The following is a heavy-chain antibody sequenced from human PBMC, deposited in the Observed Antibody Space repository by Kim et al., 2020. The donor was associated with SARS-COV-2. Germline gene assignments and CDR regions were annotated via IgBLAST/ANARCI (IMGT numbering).Heavy chain of an antibody. J-gene: IGHJ3*02. CDR1: GFTLGDHA. D-gene: IGHD2-2*02. V-gene: IGHV3-49*03. CDR2: IRSYAYGGAA. CDR3: TREIYRGTFDI. Sequence: GGSLRLSCRGSGFTLGDHAMGWFRQGPGKGLEWVGFIRSYAYGGAADYAASVEGRFTIARDDSKNFAYLEMNSLKTEDTAVYYCTREIYRGTFDIWGQGTTVTVS.